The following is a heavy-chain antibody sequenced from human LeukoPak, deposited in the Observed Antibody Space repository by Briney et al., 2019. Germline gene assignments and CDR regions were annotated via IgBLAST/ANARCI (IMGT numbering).Heavy chain of an antibody. CDR2: ISFSGDTL. V-gene: IGHV3-48*03. J-gene: IGHJ4*02. CDR1: GFTFSDYE. D-gene: IGHD5-24*01. Sequence: GGSLRLSCAASGFTFSDYEMNGVRQAPGKGLEGVSYISFSGDTLNYADSVKGRFTISRDNAKNSLYLQMNSLRAEDTALYYCATDGYNSGYWGQGTLVTVSS. CDR3: ATDGYNSGY.